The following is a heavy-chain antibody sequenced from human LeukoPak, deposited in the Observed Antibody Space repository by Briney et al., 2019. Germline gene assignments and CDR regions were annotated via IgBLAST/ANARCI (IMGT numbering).Heavy chain of an antibody. CDR1: GFSFSTFW. J-gene: IGHJ6*04. CDR2: INEDGSEK. V-gene: IGHV3-7*01. D-gene: IGHD2-21*02. CDR3: ATTLTALSSVY. Sequence: PGGSLRLSCAASGFSFSTFWMTWVRQAPGKGLEWVANINEDGSEKNFVDSVKGRFTISRDNAKNSLYLQMNSLRSEESAVYYCATTLTALSSVYWGRGTTVTVSS.